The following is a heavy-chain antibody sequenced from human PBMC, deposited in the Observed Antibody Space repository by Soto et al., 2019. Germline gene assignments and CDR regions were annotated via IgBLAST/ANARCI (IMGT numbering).Heavy chain of an antibody. CDR1: GGSFSREA. V-gene: IGHV1-69*12. CDR3: ARGHEVGGNSDAFDV. CDR2: ILPIFGTA. D-gene: IGHD2-15*01. Sequence: QVQLVQSGAEVKKPGSSVKVSCKASGGSFSREAINWVRQAPGQGPEWMGGILPIFGTADYAQKFQGRVTSTADVSTTTAYMELSSLRSEDTAVYYCARGHEVGGNSDAFDVWGQGTMVTVSS. J-gene: IGHJ3*01.